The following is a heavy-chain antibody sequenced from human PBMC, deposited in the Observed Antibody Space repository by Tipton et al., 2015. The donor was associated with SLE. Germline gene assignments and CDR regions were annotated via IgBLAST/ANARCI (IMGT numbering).Heavy chain of an antibody. V-gene: IGHV4-38-2*01. D-gene: IGHD3-3*02. CDR1: GYSIISGYF. CDR2: IYHSGST. J-gene: IGHJ2*01. Sequence: TLSLTCAVSGYSIISGYFWGWIRQPPGRGLEWIGNIYHSGSTYYNPSLKSRVTISVDTSKNQFSLKLSSVTAADTAVYYCARPLSLWYFDLWGRGTLVTVSS. CDR3: ARPLSLWYFDL.